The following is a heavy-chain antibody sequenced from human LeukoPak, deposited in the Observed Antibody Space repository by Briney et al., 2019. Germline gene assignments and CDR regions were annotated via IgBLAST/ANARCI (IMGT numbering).Heavy chain of an antibody. CDR1: GFTFSTFE. D-gene: IGHD6-19*01. CDR2: ISDSATTI. J-gene: IGHJ6*04. V-gene: IGHV3-48*03. CDR3: ARSSGSFGMDV. Sequence: PGGSLRLSCAASGFTFSTFEMNWVRQAPGKGLEWVSYISDSATTIYYADSVKGRFTISRDNAKNSLYLQMNSLRAEDTAVYYCARSSGSFGMDVWGKGTTVTVSS.